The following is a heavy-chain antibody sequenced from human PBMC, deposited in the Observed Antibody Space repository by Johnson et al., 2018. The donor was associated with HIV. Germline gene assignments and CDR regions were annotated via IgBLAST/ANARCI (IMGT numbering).Heavy chain of an antibody. Sequence: VQLVESGGGLVQPGGSLRLSCVASGFSFRSYWMTWVRQAPGKGLEWVANIKQDGSEKYYVDSVKGRFTISRDNGKNSLFLEMNSLRAEDTAVYDCARVLADGWFSYDVFDVWGQGTLVIVSS. CDR3: ARVLADGWFSYDVFDV. V-gene: IGHV3-7*05. CDR2: IKQDGSEK. D-gene: IGHD6-19*01. J-gene: IGHJ3*01. CDR1: GFSFRSYW.